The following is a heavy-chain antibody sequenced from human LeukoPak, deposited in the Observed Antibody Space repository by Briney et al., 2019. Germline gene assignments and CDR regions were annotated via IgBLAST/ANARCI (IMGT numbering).Heavy chain of an antibody. Sequence: GGSLRLSCAASGFTFSSYNMNWVRQAPGKGLEWVSSISSSNIYYADSVQGRFTISRDNAKNSLYLQMNSLRAEDTAVYYCARVIVFRGYMDVWGKGTTVTVSS. D-gene: IGHD1-26*01. J-gene: IGHJ6*03. V-gene: IGHV3-21*01. CDR2: ISSSNI. CDR1: GFTFSSYN. CDR3: ARVIVFRGYMDV.